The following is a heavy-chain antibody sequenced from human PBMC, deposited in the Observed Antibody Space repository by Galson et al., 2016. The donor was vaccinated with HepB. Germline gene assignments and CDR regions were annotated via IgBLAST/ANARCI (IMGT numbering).Heavy chain of an antibody. D-gene: IGHD6-13*01. V-gene: IGHV1-18*01. CDR3: ATGGGASSWYGTMDV. CDR2: ISAYSGDT. J-gene: IGHJ6*02. CDR1: GYTFINYG. Sequence: SVKVSCKASGYTFINYGITWMRQAPGQGLEWMGWISAYSGDTNYAQILQGRVTMTTDTSTSTAFMELRSLRSDDTAVYYCATGGGASSWYGTMDVWGQGTTATVSS.